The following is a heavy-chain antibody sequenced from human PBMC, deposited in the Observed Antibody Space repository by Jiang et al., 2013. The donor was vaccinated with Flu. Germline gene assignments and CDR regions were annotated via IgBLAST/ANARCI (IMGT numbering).Heavy chain of an antibody. CDR3: AREDEYCSGGSCSDKWFDP. D-gene: IGHD2-15*01. V-gene: IGHV3-30-3*01. Sequence: RLSCAASGFTFSSYAMHWVRQAPGKGLEWVAVISYDGSNKYYADSVKGRFTTSRDNSKNTLYLQMNSLRAEDTAVYYCAREDEYCSGGSCSDKWFDPWGQGTLVTVSS. CDR2: ISYDGSNK. J-gene: IGHJ5*02. CDR1: GFTFSSYA.